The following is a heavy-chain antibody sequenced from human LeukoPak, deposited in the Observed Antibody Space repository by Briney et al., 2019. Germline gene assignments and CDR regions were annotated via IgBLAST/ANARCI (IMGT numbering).Heavy chain of an antibody. J-gene: IGHJ4*02. V-gene: IGHV1-2*02. Sequence: ASVNVSCKASGYTFTGYYMHWVRQAPGQGLEGMGWINPNSGGTNYAQKFQGRVTMTRDTPISTAYMELSRLRSDDTAVYYCARGLLWFRELLYSTDYFDYWGQGTLVTVSS. D-gene: IGHD3-10*01. CDR2: INPNSGGT. CDR1: GYTFTGYY. CDR3: ARGLLWFRELLYSTDYFDY.